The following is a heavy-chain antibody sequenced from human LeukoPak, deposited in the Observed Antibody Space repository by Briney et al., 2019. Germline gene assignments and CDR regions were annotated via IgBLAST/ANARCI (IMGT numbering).Heavy chain of an antibody. D-gene: IGHD3-10*01. Sequence: SETLSLTCSVSGGSISTYYWTWIRQSPGKGLEWIGYIYYNGYTNFNPSLKGRVTISVDTSNNQFSLEVASVTAADTAVYYCARAPPRGGWFDPWGQGTLVTVSS. CDR3: ARAPPRGGWFDP. CDR2: IYYNGYT. J-gene: IGHJ5*02. CDR1: GGSISTYY. V-gene: IGHV4-59*01.